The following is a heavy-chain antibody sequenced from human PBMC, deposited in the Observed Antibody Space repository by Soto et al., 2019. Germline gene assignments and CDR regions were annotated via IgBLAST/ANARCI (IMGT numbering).Heavy chain of an antibody. CDR1: GFTFENFA. CDR2: IDWTSGTI. Sequence: EMQLVESGGGLVQPGRSLRLSCAVSGFTFENFALDWVRQAPGMGLEWVSGIDWTSGTIAYADSVKGRFTLSRDSATSSLYLHLDGLRPEYTAFYYFAKAPKVATHGFGPWGQGTLVTVSS. J-gene: IGHJ5*02. D-gene: IGHD2-15*01. V-gene: IGHV3-9*01. CDR3: AKAPKVATHGFGP.